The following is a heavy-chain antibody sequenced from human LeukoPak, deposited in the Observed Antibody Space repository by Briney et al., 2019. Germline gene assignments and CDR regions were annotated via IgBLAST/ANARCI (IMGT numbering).Heavy chain of an antibody. Sequence: SETLSLTCTVSRGSINSYRHYWGWIRQPPGKGLEWIGSIHFNGRTYYNPSLESRVTIPVDTSKNQLSLTLGPVTAADTAIYYCARHEDVVVLEGATRLLGSLWLDPWGQGTLVTVSS. CDR3: ARHEDVVVLEGATRLLGSLWLDP. D-gene: IGHD2-21*01. CDR2: IHFNGRT. V-gene: IGHV4-39*01. CDR1: RGSINSYRHY. J-gene: IGHJ5*02.